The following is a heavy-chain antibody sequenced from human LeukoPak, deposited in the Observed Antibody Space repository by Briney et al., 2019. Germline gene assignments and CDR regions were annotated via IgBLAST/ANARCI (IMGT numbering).Heavy chain of an antibody. CDR2: ISAYNGNT. D-gene: IGHD3-22*01. Sequence: ASVKVSCKASGYTFTSYGISWVRQAPGQGLEWMGWISAYNGNTNYAQKLQGRVTMTTDTSTSTAYMELRSLRSDDTALYYCAREGVGYYGSSGPGDAFDIWGQGTMVTVSS. CDR1: GYTFTSYG. J-gene: IGHJ3*02. CDR3: AREGVGYYGSSGPGDAFDI. V-gene: IGHV1-18*01.